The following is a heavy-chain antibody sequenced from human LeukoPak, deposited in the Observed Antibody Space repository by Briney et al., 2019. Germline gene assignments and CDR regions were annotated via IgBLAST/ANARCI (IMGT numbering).Heavy chain of an antibody. CDR3: ARAVLGPYRSSTTCYEEFDP. J-gene: IGHJ5*02. CDR2: ISAYNGNT. D-gene: IGHD2-2*01. Sequence: ASVKVSCKASGYTFTSYGISWVRQAPGQGLEWMGWISAYNGNTNYAQKLQGRVTMTTDTSTSTAYMELSSLRSEDTAVYYCARAVLGPYRSSTTCYEEFDPWGQGTLVTVSS. CDR1: GYTFTSYG. V-gene: IGHV1-18*01.